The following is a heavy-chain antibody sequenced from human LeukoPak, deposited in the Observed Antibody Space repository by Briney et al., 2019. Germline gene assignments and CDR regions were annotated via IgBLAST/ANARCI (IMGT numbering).Heavy chain of an antibody. CDR2: IYQSGST. CDR1: GGSISSCGYY. D-gene: IGHD5-18*01. Sequence: SQTLTLTCSVSGGSISSCGYYWSWIRQPPGKGLGWIGYIYQSGSTYYNPSLKSRVTISVDRSKNQFALKLSSVTAADTAVYFCAGGDVVPAMAYYMDVWGKGTTVTVSS. CDR3: AGGDVVPAMAYYMDV. V-gene: IGHV4-30-2*01. J-gene: IGHJ6*03.